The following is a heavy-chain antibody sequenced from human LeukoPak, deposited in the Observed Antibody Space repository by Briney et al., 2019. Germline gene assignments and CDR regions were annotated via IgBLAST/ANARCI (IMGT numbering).Heavy chain of an antibody. Sequence: SETLSLTCAVYGGSFSGYYWSWIRQPPGKGLEWIGEINHSGSTNYNPSLKSRVTISVDTSKNQFSLKLSSVTAADTAVYYCARLALLWFGESKFDPWGQGTLVTVSP. CDR1: GGSFSGYY. D-gene: IGHD3-10*01. V-gene: IGHV4-34*01. CDR3: ARLALLWFGESKFDP. J-gene: IGHJ5*02. CDR2: INHSGST.